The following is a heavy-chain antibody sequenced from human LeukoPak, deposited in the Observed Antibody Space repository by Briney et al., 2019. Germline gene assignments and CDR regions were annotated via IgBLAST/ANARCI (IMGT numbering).Heavy chain of an antibody. CDR3: AKSRPAAAAGDLDY. V-gene: IGHV3-30*02. CDR1: GFTFSSYG. CDR2: IRYDGSNK. D-gene: IGHD6-13*01. J-gene: IGHJ4*02. Sequence: GGSLRLSCAASGFTFSSYGMHWVRQAPSKGLEWVAFIRYDGSNKYYADSMKGRFTISRDNSKNTLYLQMNSLRADDTAVYYCAKSRPAAAAGDLDYWGQGTLVTVSP.